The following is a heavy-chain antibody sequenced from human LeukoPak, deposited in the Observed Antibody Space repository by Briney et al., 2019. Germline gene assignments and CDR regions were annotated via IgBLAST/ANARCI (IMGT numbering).Heavy chain of an antibody. Sequence: GGPWRFSCSVSGFTFSTYVMHWVRQAPGKGLEYVSAISSNGDNTYYADSVKGRFTISRDNSKNTLYLRMSSLRADDTAVYYCVRGTGYWGQGTLVTVSS. CDR2: ISSNGDNT. CDR1: GFTFSTYV. J-gene: IGHJ4*02. CDR3: VRGTGY. V-gene: IGHV3-64D*06.